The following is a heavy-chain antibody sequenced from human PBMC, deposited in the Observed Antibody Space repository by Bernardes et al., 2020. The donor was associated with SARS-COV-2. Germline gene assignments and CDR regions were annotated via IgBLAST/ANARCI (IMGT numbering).Heavy chain of an antibody. J-gene: IGHJ4*02. CDR2: IWYDGVTK. CDR3: GRDKTFTAAGPITH. V-gene: IGHV3-33*01. CDR1: DLSFGRYD. Sequence: GGSLRLSCTGSDLSFGRYDMNWVRQSPGRGLEWVAVIWYDGVTKYYGASVKGRFTISRDNAKRTVDLQMDNLRDEDTAIYDCGRDKTFTAAGPITHWGQGTVVTGSS. D-gene: IGHD2-21*02.